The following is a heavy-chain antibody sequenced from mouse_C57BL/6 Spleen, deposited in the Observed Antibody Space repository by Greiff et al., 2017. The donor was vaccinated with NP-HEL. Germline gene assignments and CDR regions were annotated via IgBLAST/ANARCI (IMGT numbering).Heavy chain of an antibody. CDR1: GYAFSSSW. Sequence: VQLQQSGPELVKPGASVKISCKASGYAFSSSWMNWVKQRPGTGLEWIGRIYPGDGDTNYNGKFKGKATLTADKSSSTAYMQRSGLTSADSAFYFCARAAQAWFAYWGQGTLVTVSA. J-gene: IGHJ3*01. V-gene: IGHV1-82*01. D-gene: IGHD3-2*02. CDR3: ARAAQAWFAY. CDR2: IYPGDGDT.